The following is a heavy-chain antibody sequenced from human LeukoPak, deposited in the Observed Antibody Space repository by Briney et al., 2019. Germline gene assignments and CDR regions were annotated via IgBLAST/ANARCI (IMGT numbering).Heavy chain of an antibody. J-gene: IGHJ6*03. CDR1: GFTVNDNY. CDR2: IYRSGDT. D-gene: IGHD3-9*01. Sequence: PGGSLRLSCAASGFTVNDNYMSWVRQAPGKGLEWISVIYRSGDTYYADSVKGRFTVSRDNDQNTLYTQLNSLRPEDTAVYYCARDRVKSDDILTGYPHYYYYFYMDVWGKGTVVTVSS. V-gene: IGHV3-66*03. CDR3: ARDRVKSDDILTGYPHYYYYFYMDV.